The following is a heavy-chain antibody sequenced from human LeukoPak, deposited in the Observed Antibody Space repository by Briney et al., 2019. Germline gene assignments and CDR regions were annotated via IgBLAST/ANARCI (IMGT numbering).Heavy chain of an antibody. V-gene: IGHV3-7*04. J-gene: IGHJ4*02. Sequence: GGYLSLSWEASGFPFSSYAMSSAGPAPGKGLEWVANISPDGSERYYVGSVKGRFTISRDNAKNSLYLQMNSLRAEDTAVYYCTRDEYWGQGILVTVPS. CDR2: ISPDGSER. CDR1: GFPFSSYA. CDR3: TRDEY.